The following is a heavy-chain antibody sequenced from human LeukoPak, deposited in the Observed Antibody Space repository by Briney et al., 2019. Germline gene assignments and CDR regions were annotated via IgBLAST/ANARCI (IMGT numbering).Heavy chain of an antibody. V-gene: IGHV3-23*01. D-gene: IGHD5-18*01. CDR2: ISGSGGST. CDR3: AKDLSDPVMVIDS. J-gene: IGHJ4*02. CDR1: GFTFSSYG. Sequence: GGSLRLSCAASGFTFSSYGMSWVRQAPGKGLEWVSGISGSGGSTYYADSVKGRFTISRDNSKNTLYLQMNSLRAEDTAVYYCAKDLSDPVMVIDSWGQGTLVTVSS.